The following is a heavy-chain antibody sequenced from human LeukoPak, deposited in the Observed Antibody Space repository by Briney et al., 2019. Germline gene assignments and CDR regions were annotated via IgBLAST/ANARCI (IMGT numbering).Heavy chain of an antibody. Sequence: SETLSLTCTVSGGSISSSSYYWGWIRQPPGKGLEWIGSIYYSGSTYYNPSLKSRVTISVDTSKNQFSLKLSSVTAADTAVYYCARQMVRGVIWYWGQGTLVTVSS. J-gene: IGHJ4*02. D-gene: IGHD3-10*01. CDR3: ARQMVRGVIWY. CDR2: IYYSGST. CDR1: GGSISSSSYY. V-gene: IGHV4-39*01.